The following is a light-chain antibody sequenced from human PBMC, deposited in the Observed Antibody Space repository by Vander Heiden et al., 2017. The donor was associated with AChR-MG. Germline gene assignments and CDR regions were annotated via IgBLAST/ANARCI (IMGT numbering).Light chain of an antibody. CDR1: TSNIGYNT. V-gene: IGLV1-44*01. J-gene: IGLJ2*01. CDR3: AAWDDSLNVRL. Sequence: QSVLTLPPSASGTPGQRVTIPCSGGTSNIGYNTLNWDQQFPRTAPQLLIYSDSQRPSGVPDRFSASKSGTSASLAISGLQSEDEADYFCAAWDDSLNVRLFGGGTKLTVL. CDR2: SDS.